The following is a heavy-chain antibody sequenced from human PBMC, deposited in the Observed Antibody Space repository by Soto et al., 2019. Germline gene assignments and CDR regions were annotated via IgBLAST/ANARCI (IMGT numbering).Heavy chain of an antibody. CDR1: KFTFSRYG. J-gene: IGHJ4*02. Sequence: EVQLLASGGGLAQPGGSLRLACEGSKFTFSRYGMTWGRQAPGQGLQWVSTISGSGGYTYYTDSVKGRFTISRDNSNSTLYLQMNSLRAEDTATYFCAKDLGGILGVDSWGQGIPVTVSS. CDR2: ISGSGGYT. V-gene: IGHV3-23*01. CDR3: AKDLGGILGVDS. D-gene: IGHD3-10*01.